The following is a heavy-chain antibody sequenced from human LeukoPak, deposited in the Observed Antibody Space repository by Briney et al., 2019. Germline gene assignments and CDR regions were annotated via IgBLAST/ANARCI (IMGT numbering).Heavy chain of an antibody. CDR2: IYYSGST. V-gene: IGHV4-39*07. D-gene: IGHD2-21*02. CDR1: GGSISSSSYY. Sequence: SETLSLTCTVSGGSISSSSYYWGWIRQPPGKGLEWIGSIYYSGSTYYNPSLKSRVTISVDTSKNQFSLKLSSVTAADTAAYYCARGSIVVVTATPFDYWGQGTLVTVSS. J-gene: IGHJ4*02. CDR3: ARGSIVVVTATPFDY.